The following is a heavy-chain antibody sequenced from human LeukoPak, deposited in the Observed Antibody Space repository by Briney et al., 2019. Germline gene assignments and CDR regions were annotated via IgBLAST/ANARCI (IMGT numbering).Heavy chain of an antibody. CDR3: AKGGDSDYYYYMDV. CDR2: ISWNSGSI. J-gene: IGHJ6*03. CDR1: GFTFDDYG. D-gene: IGHD3-10*01. Sequence: PGGSLRLSCVVSGFTFDDYGMSWVRQAPGKGLEWVSGISWNSGSIGYTDSVKGRFTISRDNAKNSLYLQMNSLRAEDMALYYCAKGGDSDYYYYMDVWGKGTTVTVSS. V-gene: IGHV3-9*03.